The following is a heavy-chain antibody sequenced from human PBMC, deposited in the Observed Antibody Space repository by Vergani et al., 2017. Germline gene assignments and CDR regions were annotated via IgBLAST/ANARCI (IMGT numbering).Heavy chain of an antibody. V-gene: IGHV3-23*01. CDR2: ISARYPST. Sequence: EVQLLQSGGGVIQPGGSVRLSCAASGFTFSACPMTWVRQAPGKGLEWVSAISARYPSTYYADSVKGRFTISRDNSKNMLYLQMNSLRAEDTAVYYCARLSXDTTPYLQGGYGCWGQGTLVSVSS. CDR1: GFTFSACP. CDR3: ARLSXDTTPYLQGGYGC. D-gene: IGHD2-15*01. J-gene: IGHJ4*02.